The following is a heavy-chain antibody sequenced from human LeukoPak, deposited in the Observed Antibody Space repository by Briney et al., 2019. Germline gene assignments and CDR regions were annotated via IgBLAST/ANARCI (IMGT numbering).Heavy chain of an antibody. CDR3: AKDRIGAGGTYFDY. CDR1: GFSFSTSA. J-gene: IGHJ4*02. Sequence: PGGSLRLSCAASGFSFSTSAMNWVRQAPGKGLEWVSAVSGSGDDTYYADSVKGRFTISRDNAKYTLFLQVDSLSAEDTAVYYCAKDRIGAGGTYFDYWGQGALVTVSS. D-gene: IGHD6-13*01. CDR2: VSGSGDDT. V-gene: IGHV3-23*01.